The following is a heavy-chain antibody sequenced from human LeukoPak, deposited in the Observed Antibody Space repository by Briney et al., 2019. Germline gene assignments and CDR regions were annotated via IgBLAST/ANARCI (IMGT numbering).Heavy chain of an antibody. Sequence: GGSLRLSCAASGFTFDDYAMHWVRQGPGKGLEWISYISTSTYTNYADSVKGRFTISRDNAKNSMYLQMNSLRAEDTAVYYCARISGSYVFDYWGQGTLVTVSS. J-gene: IGHJ4*02. CDR2: ISTSTYT. CDR1: GFTFDDYA. V-gene: IGHV3-11*03. D-gene: IGHD1-26*01. CDR3: ARISGSYVFDY.